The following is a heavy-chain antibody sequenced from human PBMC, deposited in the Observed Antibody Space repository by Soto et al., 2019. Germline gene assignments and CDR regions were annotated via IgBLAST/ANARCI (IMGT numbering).Heavy chain of an antibody. CDR1: GFTFSSYV. D-gene: IGHD5-12*01. CDR2: ISGSGTNT. V-gene: IGHV3-23*01. Sequence: EVRLLESGGGLIQPGGSLRLSCAASGFTFSSYVMSWVRQAPGTGLVWVSGISGSGTNTYYADSVKGRFTISRDNSKHTLYLQMTSLRAEDTAEYYCAKDNSTYSGYNSFDYWGEGTLVTVSS. CDR3: AKDNSTYSGYNSFDY. J-gene: IGHJ4*02.